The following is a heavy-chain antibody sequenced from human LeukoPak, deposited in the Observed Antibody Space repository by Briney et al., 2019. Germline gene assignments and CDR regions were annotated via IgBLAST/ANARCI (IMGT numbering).Heavy chain of an antibody. V-gene: IGHV3-30*18. CDR2: ISYDGSNK. CDR3: AKDYYDSSGYSVDY. CDR1: GFTFSSYG. Sequence: PGGSLRLSCAASGFTFSSYGMHWVRQAPGKGLEWVAVISYDGSNKYYADSVKGRFTISRDNSKNTLYLQMNSLRAEDTAVYYCAKDYYDSSGYSVDYWGQGTLVTVSS. D-gene: IGHD3-22*01. J-gene: IGHJ4*02.